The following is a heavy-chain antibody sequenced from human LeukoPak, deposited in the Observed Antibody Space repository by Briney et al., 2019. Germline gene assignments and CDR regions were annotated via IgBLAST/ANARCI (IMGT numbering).Heavy chain of an antibody. CDR3: ARDLVPSFYGAGSYAY. V-gene: IGHV3-21*01. CDR2: ISSSSSYI. CDR1: GFTFSSYS. D-gene: IGHD3-10*01. J-gene: IGHJ4*02. Sequence: GGSLRLSCAASGFTFSSYSMNWVRQAPGQGLEWVSSISSSSSYIYYADSVKGRFTISRDNAKNSLYLQMNSLRAEDTAVYYCARDLVPSFYGAGSYAYWGQGTLVTVSS.